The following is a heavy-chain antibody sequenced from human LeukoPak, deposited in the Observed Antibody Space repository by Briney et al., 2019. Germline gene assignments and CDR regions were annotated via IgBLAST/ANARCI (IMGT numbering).Heavy chain of an antibody. J-gene: IGHJ6*02. CDR3: ARDRYYDFWSGYPVDGMDV. CDR1: GFTFSSYE. Sequence: PGGSLRLSCAASGFTFSSYEMNWVRQAPGKGLEWVSYISSSGSTIYYADSVKGRFTISRDNAKNSLYLQMNSLRAEDTAVYYCARDRYYDFWSGYPVDGMDVWGQGTTVTVSS. CDR2: ISSSGSTI. V-gene: IGHV3-48*03. D-gene: IGHD3-3*01.